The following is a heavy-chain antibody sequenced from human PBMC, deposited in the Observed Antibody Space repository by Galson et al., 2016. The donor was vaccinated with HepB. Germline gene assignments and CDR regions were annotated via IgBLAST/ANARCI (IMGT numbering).Heavy chain of an antibody. J-gene: IGHJ4*02. D-gene: IGHD3-16*01. V-gene: IGHV3-30*18. CDR3: AKDLWGNYGGKTIEF. Sequence: SLRLSCAASGFTFDNLGMHWVRQPPGKGLDWVAVISYDGSNKYYTDAVKGRFTISRDDSKNTLFLQMDSLRAEDTAVYYCAKDLWGNYGGKTIEFWGQGTLVTVSS. CDR2: ISYDGSNK. CDR1: GFTFDNLG.